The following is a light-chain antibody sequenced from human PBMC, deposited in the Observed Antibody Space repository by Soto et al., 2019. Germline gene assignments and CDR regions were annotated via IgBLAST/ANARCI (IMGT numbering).Light chain of an antibody. Sequence: DIQMTQSPSSLSASVGDRVTITCRASQAISNNLAWYQQKPGKIPKLLIYAASTLQSGVPSRFSGSGSGTDFTITISRLQPEDVATYYCQRYNSAPLTFGGGTKVEIK. CDR3: QRYNSAPLT. J-gene: IGKJ4*01. CDR1: QAISNN. CDR2: AAS. V-gene: IGKV1-27*01.